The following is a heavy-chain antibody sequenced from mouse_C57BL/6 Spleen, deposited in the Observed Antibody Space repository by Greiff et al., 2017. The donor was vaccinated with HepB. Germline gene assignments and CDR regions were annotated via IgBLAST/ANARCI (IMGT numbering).Heavy chain of an antibody. CDR3: ARDRTYYYAMDY. CDR2: IRNKANGYTT. Sequence: EVQLVESGGGLVQPGGSLSLSCAASGFTFTDYYMSWVRQPPGKALEWLGFIRNKANGYTTEYSASVKGRFTISRDNSQSILYLQMNALRAEDSATYYCARDRTYYYAMDYWGQGTSVTVSS. CDR1: GFTFTDYY. J-gene: IGHJ4*01. V-gene: IGHV7-3*01.